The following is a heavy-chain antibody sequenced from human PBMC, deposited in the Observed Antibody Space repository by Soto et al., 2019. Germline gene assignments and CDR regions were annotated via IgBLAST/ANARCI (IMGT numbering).Heavy chain of an antibody. J-gene: IGHJ4*02. CDR3: ARDGGGGFHDY. D-gene: IGHD3-16*01. CDR2: IGTAGGP. Sequence: PGGSLRLSCVASGFNFNNYDMHWVRQVAGKRPEWVSVIGTAGGPNYSDSVNGRFTTYRDNAKSSLYLHMNSVRDGDTAVYYCARDGGGGFHDYWGQGAVVTVSS. CDR1: GFNFNNYD. V-gene: IGHV3-13*05.